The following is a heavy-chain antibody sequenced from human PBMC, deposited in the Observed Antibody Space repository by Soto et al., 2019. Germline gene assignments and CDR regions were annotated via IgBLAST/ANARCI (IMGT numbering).Heavy chain of an antibody. V-gene: IGHV3-74*01. CDR2: IRSDGSIT. CDR3: ARSDWFDP. J-gene: IGHJ5*02. Sequence: GGSLRLSCAASGFTFSGYWMHWVRQAPGKGLVWVSRIRSDGSITSYADSVKGRFTISRDNARNTLYLQMNSLRAEDTAVYYGARSDWFDPWGPGTMVPVYS. CDR1: GFTFSGYW.